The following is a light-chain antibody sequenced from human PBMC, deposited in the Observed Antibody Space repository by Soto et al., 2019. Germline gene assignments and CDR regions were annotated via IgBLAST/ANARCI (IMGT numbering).Light chain of an antibody. V-gene: IGLV2-14*01. CDR3: SSYTSSSTPCV. CDR2: EVT. Sequence: QSALTQPASVSGSPGQSITISCTGTSSDVGGYNYVSWYQQHPGKAPKLMIYEVTNRPSGVSHRFSGSKSDNTASLTISGLQAEDEADYYCSSYTSSSTPCVFGSGTKVTVL. J-gene: IGLJ1*01. CDR1: SSDVGGYNY.